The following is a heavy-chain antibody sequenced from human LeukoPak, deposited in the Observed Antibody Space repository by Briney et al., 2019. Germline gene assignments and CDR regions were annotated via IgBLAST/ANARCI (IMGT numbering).Heavy chain of an antibody. Sequence: SETLSLTCTVSGVSISSYYWSWIRQPAGKGLEWIGRIYFSRSTNYNPSLKSRVTMSVDTSKNQFSLRLSSVTAADTAVYYCARDLDYGSGPWGQGTLVTVSS. J-gene: IGHJ5*02. V-gene: IGHV4-4*07. D-gene: IGHD3-10*01. CDR3: ARDLDYGSGP. CDR2: IYFSRST. CDR1: GVSISSYY.